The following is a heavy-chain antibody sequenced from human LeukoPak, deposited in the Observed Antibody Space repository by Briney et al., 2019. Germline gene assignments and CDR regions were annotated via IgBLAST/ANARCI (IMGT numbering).Heavy chain of an antibody. CDR3: AMAAGGLYYFDY. V-gene: IGHV5-51*01. CDR2: VYPGDSDT. CDR1: GYSFTTYW. J-gene: IGHJ4*02. D-gene: IGHD6-13*01. Sequence: GESLKISCKGSGYSFTTYWIGWVRQMPGKGLEWMGGVYPGDSDTKYSPSFQGQVTISADKSISTAYLQWTSLKASDTAIYYCAMAAGGLYYFDYWGQGTLVTVSS.